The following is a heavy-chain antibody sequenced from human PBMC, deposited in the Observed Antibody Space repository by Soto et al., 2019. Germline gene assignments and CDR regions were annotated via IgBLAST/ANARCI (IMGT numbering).Heavy chain of an antibody. V-gene: IGHV3-30-3*01. CDR3: ARGESGYSYGYSGDY. CDR1: GFTFSAYA. CDR2: ISYDGNNK. Sequence: QVQLVESGGGVVQPGRSLRLSCAASGFTFSAYAIHWVRQAPGKGLEWVAVISYDGNNKHYADSVSGRFTISRDNSKNMVDLQMNSLGDEDTGMYYCARGESGYSYGYSGDYWGQGTLVTVSS. D-gene: IGHD5-18*01. J-gene: IGHJ4*02.